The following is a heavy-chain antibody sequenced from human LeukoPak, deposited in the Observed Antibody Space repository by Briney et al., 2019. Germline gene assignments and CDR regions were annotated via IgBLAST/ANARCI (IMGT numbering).Heavy chain of an antibody. J-gene: IGHJ4*02. CDR1: GGTLSSYA. CDR2: IIPIFGTA. Sequence: SVKVSCKASGGTLSSYAISWVRQAPGQGLEWMGGIIPIFGTANYAQKFQGRVTITTDESTSTAYMELSSLRSEDTAVYYCARAPEMATLHFDYWGQGTLVTVSS. D-gene: IGHD5-24*01. CDR3: ARAPEMATLHFDY. V-gene: IGHV1-69*05.